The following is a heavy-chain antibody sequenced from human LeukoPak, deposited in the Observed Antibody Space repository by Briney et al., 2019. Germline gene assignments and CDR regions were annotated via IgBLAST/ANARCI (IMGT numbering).Heavy chain of an antibody. CDR1: GFTFSNYA. Sequence: GGSLRLSCAASGFTFSNYAMSWVRQAPGKGLEWVSSLSGSGYSTYYADSVKGRFTISRDNSKNTLYLQMNSLRAEDTAIYYCAKEFLRWGFVPWGQGTLVTVSS. D-gene: IGHD2-21*01. CDR2: LSGSGYST. V-gene: IGHV3-23*01. J-gene: IGHJ5*02. CDR3: AKEFLRWGFVP.